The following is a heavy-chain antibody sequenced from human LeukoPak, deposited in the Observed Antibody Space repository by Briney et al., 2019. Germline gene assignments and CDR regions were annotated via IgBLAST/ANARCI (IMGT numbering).Heavy chain of an antibody. CDR3: ARGIATITQDSFDV. CDR1: GGSISNYY. V-gene: IGHV4-4*07. J-gene: IGHJ3*01. CDR2: IHSSGST. D-gene: IGHD1-26*01. Sequence: SETLSLTCTVSGGSISNYYWSWLRQSAGKGLEWIGRIHSSGSTNFNPSLRSRVTMSAGTSKHQFSLWLTSITAADTALYYCARGIATITQDSFDVWGLGTMVTVSS.